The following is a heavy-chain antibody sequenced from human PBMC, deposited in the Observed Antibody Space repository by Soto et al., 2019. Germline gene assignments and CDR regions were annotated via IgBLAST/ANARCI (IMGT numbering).Heavy chain of an antibody. Sequence: SCKASGYTFTSYAMHWVRQAPGKGLEWVAVISYDERQKYYADSVKGRFTISRDNSKDTVYLQMNSLRTEDTAVYYCVRESYYDGTLGAFDIWGQGTMVTVSS. CDR1: GYTFTSYA. CDR2: ISYDERQK. CDR3: VRESYYDGTLGAFDI. V-gene: IGHV3-30*04. D-gene: IGHD3-22*01. J-gene: IGHJ3*02.